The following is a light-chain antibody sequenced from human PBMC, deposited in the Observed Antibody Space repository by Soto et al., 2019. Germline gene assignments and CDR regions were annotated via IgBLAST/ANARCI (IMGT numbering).Light chain of an antibody. J-gene: IGLJ2*01. CDR1: SSDVGSYNS. V-gene: IGLV2-18*02. CDR3: SSYTHSTTLV. CDR2: DVS. Sequence: QSALTQPPSVSGSPGQSVTISCTGTSSDVGSYNSVSWYQQPPGTAPKLMIYDVSNWPSGVPDRFSGSKSGNTASLTISGLQAEDEADYYCSSYTHSTTLVFGGGTQLTVL.